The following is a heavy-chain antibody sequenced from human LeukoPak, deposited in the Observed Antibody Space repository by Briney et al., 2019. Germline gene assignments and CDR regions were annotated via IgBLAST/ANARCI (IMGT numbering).Heavy chain of an antibody. D-gene: IGHD6-13*01. J-gene: IGHJ4*02. CDR2: ISAYNANT. CDR1: GYTFTSYG. CDR3: ARDPLRLGSSPRRGRYFEY. V-gene: IGHV1-18*01. Sequence: GASVKVSCKASGYTFTSYGISWVRQAPGQGLEWMGWISAYNANTNYAQKLQGRVTMTTDTSTSTAYMELRSLRSDDTAVYYCARDPLRLGSSPRRGRYFEYWGQGTLVTVSS.